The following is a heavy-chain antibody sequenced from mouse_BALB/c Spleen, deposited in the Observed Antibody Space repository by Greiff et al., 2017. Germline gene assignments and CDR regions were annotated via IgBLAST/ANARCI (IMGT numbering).Heavy chain of an antibody. Sequence: QVQLQQSGAELARPGASVKLSCKASGYTFTSYWMQWVKQRPGQGLEWIGAIYPGDGDTRYTQKFKGKATLTADKSSSTAYMQLSSLASEDSAVYYCARCYDGSYAMDYWGQGTSVTVSS. D-gene: IGHD2-3*01. J-gene: IGHJ4*01. CDR3: ARCYDGSYAMDY. CDR2: IYPGDGDT. V-gene: IGHV1-87*01. CDR1: GYTFTSYW.